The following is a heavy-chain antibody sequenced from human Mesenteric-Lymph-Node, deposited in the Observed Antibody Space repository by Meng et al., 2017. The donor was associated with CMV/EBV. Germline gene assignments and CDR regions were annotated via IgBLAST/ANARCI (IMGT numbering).Heavy chain of an antibody. CDR3: ARAIRNQLLSDN. CDR2: MNPSSGNT. CDR1: GYTFTNYD. D-gene: IGHD2-2*01. V-gene: IGHV1-8*02. J-gene: IGHJ4*02. Sequence: ASVKVSCKASGYTFTNYDIAWVRQATGQGLEWMGWMNPSSGNTGYARKFRGRVTFTRSTSISIVYMELSSLTSEDTALYYCARAIRNQLLSDNWGQGTLVTVSS.